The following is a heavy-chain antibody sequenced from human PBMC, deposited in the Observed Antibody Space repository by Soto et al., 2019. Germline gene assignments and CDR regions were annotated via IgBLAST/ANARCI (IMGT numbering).Heavy chain of an antibody. CDR2: LSGSSLNT. Sequence: EVRLLESGGGLVQPGGSLRLYCEGSGFSFGNYAMTWVRQGPGRGLEWVSALSGSSLNTYYAHSVKGRFTISRDNSQNTMYLEMNSLRVDDTAVYYCTNQFFLSSRKPPEDVWGQGTPVAVSS. CDR1: GFSFGNYA. J-gene: IGHJ6*02. CDR3: TNQFFLSSRKPPEDV. V-gene: IGHV3-23*01.